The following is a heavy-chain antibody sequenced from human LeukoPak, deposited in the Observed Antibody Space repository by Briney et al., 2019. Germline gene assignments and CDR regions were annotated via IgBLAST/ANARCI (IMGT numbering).Heavy chain of an antibody. V-gene: IGHV3-30*18. CDR2: ISYDGSNK. D-gene: IGHD3-3*01. J-gene: IGHJ6*02. CDR1: GFTFSSYG. CDR3: AKDLGDVLRFLEHMDV. Sequence: GRSLRLSCAASGFTFSSYGMHWVRQSPGKGLEWVAVISYDGSNKYYADSVKGRFTISRDNSKNTLYLQMNSLRAEDTAVYYCAKDLGDVLRFLEHMDVWGQGTTVTVSS.